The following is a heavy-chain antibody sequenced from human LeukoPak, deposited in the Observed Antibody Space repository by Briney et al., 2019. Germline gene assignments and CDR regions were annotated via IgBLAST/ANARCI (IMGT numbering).Heavy chain of an antibody. CDR1: GFTFSSYA. Sequence: GGSLRLSCAASGFTFSSYAMSWVRQAPGKGLEWVSAISGSGGSTYYADSVKGRFTISRDNSKNTLYLQMNSLRAEDTAVYYCAKADRMITFGGVVVIGFDYWGQGTLVTVSS. CDR2: ISGSGGST. CDR3: AKADRMITFGGVVVIGFDY. D-gene: IGHD3-16*02. J-gene: IGHJ4*02. V-gene: IGHV3-23*01.